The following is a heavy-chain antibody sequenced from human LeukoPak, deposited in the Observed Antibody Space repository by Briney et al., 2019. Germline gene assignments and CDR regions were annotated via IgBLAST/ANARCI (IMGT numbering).Heavy chain of an antibody. D-gene: IGHD5-12*01. J-gene: IGHJ4*02. Sequence: GGSLRLSCAASGFTFSSYAMSWVRQAPGKGLEWVAAISGRGGSTYYADSVTGRFTISRDNSKETVYLQMNSLRTEDTAVYFCAKQNGYVYFDKWGQGTLVAVSS. CDR2: ISGRGGST. CDR3: AKQNGYVYFDK. V-gene: IGHV3-23*01. CDR1: GFTFSSYA.